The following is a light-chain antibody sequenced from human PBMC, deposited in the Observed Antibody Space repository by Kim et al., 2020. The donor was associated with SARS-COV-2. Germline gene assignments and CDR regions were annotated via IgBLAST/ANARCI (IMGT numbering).Light chain of an antibody. V-gene: IGLV4-69*01. CDR3: QTWGTGIQV. Sequence: QPVLTQSPSASASLGASVKLTCTLSSGHSSYAIAWHQQQPEKGPRYLMKVSSDGSHTTGDGIPDRFSGSSSGAERYLTISSLQSEDEADYYCQTWGTGIQVFGGGTKLTVL. J-gene: IGLJ3*02. CDR2: VSSDGSH. CDR1: SGHSSYA.